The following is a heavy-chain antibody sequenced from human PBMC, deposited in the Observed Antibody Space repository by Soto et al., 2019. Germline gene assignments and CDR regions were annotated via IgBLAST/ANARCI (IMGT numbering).Heavy chain of an antibody. CDR1: EFTFSSYG. D-gene: IGHD6-19*01. CDR2: IWYDGSNK. J-gene: IGHJ3*02. Sequence: QVQLVESGGGVVQPGRSLRLSCAASEFTFSSYGMHWVRQAPGKGLEWVAVIWYDGSNKYYADSVKGRFTISRDNSKNTLYLQMNSLRAEDTAVYYCARDSYSSGWPDAFDIWGQGTMVTVSS. V-gene: IGHV3-33*01. CDR3: ARDSYSSGWPDAFDI.